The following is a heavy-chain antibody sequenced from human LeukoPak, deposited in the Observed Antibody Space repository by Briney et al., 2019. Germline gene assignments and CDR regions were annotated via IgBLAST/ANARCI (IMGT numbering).Heavy chain of an antibody. D-gene: IGHD1-1*01. Sequence: GASVKASCKASGGTFSSYAISWVRQAPGQGLEWMGGIIPIFGTANYAQKFQGRVTITADKSTSTAYMELSSLRSEDTAVYYCARGRIGLAGTNFYYWGQGSLVTVSS. CDR1: GGTFSSYA. J-gene: IGHJ4*02. CDR2: IIPIFGTA. V-gene: IGHV1-69*06. CDR3: ARGRIGLAGTNFYY.